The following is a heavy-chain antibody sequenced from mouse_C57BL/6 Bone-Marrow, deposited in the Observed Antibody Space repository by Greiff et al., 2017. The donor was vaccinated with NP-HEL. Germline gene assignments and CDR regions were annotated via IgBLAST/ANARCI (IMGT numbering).Heavy chain of an antibody. J-gene: IGHJ2*01. Sequence: VQRVESGGGLVKPGASVKISCKASGYAFSSSWMNWVKQRPGKGLEWIGRIYPGAGDTNYNGKFKGKATLTADKSSSTAYMQLSSLTSEDSAVYFCARRGDYWGQGTTLTVSS. CDR1: GYAFSSSW. CDR2: IYPGAGDT. V-gene: IGHV1-82*01. CDR3: ARRGDY.